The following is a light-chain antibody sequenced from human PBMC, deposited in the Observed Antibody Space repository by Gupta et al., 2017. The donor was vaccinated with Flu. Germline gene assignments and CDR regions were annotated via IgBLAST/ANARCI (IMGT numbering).Light chain of an antibody. J-gene: IGKJ1*01. CDR1: QTISTH. CDR3: QESYSSPWT. CDR2: AAS. Sequence: DIQITQSPSSLAASEGDRVSITCRASQTISTHLNWYQHRPGKAPKLLISAASSLQSGVPTRFTGSGSGTDFTLTISRLQPEDFATYYCQESYSSPWTFGQGTKVE. V-gene: IGKV1-39*01.